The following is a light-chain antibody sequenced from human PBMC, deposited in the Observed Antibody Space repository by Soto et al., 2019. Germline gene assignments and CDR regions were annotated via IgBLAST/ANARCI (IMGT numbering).Light chain of an antibody. Sequence: EIVLTQSPGTLSLSPGERATLSCRASQNIRTNYLAWYQQQPGQAPRLLIYDASSRATGIPDRFSGSGSGTDFTLTLSRLEPEDFAVYYCQQADSDRGTFAQGTKLEI. J-gene: IGKJ2*01. V-gene: IGKV3-20*01. CDR3: QQADSDRGT. CDR1: QNIRTNY. CDR2: DAS.